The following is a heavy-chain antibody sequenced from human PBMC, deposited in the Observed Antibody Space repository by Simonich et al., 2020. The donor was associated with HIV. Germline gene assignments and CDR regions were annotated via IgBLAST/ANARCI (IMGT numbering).Heavy chain of an antibody. J-gene: IGHJ5*02. Sequence: VQLPQWGAGLLQPSEPLSLTCAVYGVSFSSSYLRWIRQPPGKVLEWIGEIYHSGTTNYNPSLKSRVTISVDTAKNQVSLKRSSVTAADTAGYYGARHHELGRGWVDPLGQGTLVTVAS. D-gene: IGHD7-27*01. CDR3: ARHHELGRGWVDP. CDR1: GVSFSSSY. V-gene: IGHV4-34*01. CDR2: IYHSGTT.